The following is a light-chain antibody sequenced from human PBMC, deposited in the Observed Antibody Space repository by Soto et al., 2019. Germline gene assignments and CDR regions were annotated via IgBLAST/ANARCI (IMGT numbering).Light chain of an antibody. Sequence: EIVMTQSPATLSVFPGEGATLSCRASQGIGSTLAWYQQKPGQTPRLLIYGASTRATGVPARFSGSASGAELTLTLTSLASEDFAVYYGPHYANWPVTFGRGTKVEGK. CDR2: GAS. V-gene: IGKV3-15*01. CDR3: PHYANWPVT. CDR1: QGIGST. J-gene: IGKJ4*01.